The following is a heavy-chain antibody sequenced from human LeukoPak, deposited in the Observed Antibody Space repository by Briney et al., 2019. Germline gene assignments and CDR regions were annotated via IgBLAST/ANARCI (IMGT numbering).Heavy chain of an antibody. CDR3: ARGTEYCSGGSCYFLPLDY. CDR1: GYTFTSYY. CDR2: ISAYNGNT. Sequence: ASVKVSCKASGYTFTSYYMHWVRQAPGQGLEWMGWISAYNGNTNYAQKLQGRVTMTTDTSTSTAYMELRSLRSDDTAVYYCARGTEYCSGGSCYFLPLDYWGQGTLVTVSS. J-gene: IGHJ4*02. D-gene: IGHD2-15*01. V-gene: IGHV1-18*04.